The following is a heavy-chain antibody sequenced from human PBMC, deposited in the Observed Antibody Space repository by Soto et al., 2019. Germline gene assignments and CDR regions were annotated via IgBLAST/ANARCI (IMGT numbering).Heavy chain of an antibody. CDR2: ITGSGDGT. Sequence: PGGSLRLSCAASGFTFSNYAMNWVRQIPGQGPEWVASITGSGDGTFYADSVKGRFSISRDNSNDTLYLQMNSLRGEDTAVYYCTKAGGAYFPLPRLAPWGLDTLLTVAS. V-gene: IGHV3-23*01. CDR3: TKAGGAYFPLPRLAP. D-gene: IGHD1-26*01. J-gene: IGHJ5*02. CDR1: GFTFSNYA.